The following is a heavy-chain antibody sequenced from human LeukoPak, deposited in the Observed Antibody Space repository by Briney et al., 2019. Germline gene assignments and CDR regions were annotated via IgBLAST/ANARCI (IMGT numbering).Heavy chain of an antibody. J-gene: IGHJ4*02. Sequence: SVKGRFTISRDNAKNSLYLQMDSLRAEDTAVYYCARVRSGSLVYWGRGTLVTVSS. CDR3: ARVRSGSLVY. D-gene: IGHD1-26*01. V-gene: IGHV3-21*01.